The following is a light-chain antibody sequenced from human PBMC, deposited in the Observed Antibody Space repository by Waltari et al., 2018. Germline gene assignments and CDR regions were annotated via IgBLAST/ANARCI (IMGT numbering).Light chain of an antibody. J-gene: IGLJ3*02. Sequence: SPELTQDPAVSVALGQRVRITFHGASINSYYASSYQHEPGQAPVLLIYGKDIRPSGIPDRFSGSSSGNTASLTITGAQAEDEADYYCNSRDSSGNARVFGGGTKLTVL. CDR2: GKD. CDR3: NSRDSSGNARV. CDR1: SINSYY. V-gene: IGLV3-19*01.